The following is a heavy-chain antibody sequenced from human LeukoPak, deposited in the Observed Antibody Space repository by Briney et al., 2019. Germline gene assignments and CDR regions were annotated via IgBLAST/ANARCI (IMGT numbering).Heavy chain of an antibody. Sequence: PGGSLRLSCAASGYTFSTRTMNWVRQAPGKGLEWLSSIGSSSRDKYYADSVKGRFTISRDNANYSLYLQMNSLRAEDTAVYYCVGGDRREDWGHGTLVTVFS. CDR3: VGGDRRED. CDR2: IGSSSRDK. V-gene: IGHV3-21*01. CDR1: GYTFSTRT. J-gene: IGHJ4*01.